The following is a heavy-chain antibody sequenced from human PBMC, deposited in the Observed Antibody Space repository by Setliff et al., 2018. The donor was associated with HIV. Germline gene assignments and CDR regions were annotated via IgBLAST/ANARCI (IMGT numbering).Heavy chain of an antibody. Sequence: SETLSLTCNVSGGSISSRYWTWIRQPPGKGLEWIGYINFGSTTYNPSLKSRVTISLDTSKNQFSLKLSSVTAADTAVYYCARSISSGWYYGHFDYWGQGTLVTVSS. CDR3: ARSISSGWYYGHFDY. J-gene: IGHJ4*02. V-gene: IGHV4-59*11. D-gene: IGHD6-19*01. CDR1: GGSISSRY. CDR2: INFGST.